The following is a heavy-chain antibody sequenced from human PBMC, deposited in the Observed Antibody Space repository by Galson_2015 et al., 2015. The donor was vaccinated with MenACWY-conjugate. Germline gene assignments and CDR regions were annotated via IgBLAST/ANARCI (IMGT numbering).Heavy chain of an antibody. CDR3: ARDHYDSSGYLPDWFDP. Sequence: SLRLSCAASGFTFSSYSMNWVRQAPGKGLEWVSSISSSSSYIYYADSVKGRFTISRDNAKNSLYLQMNSLRAEDTAVYYCARDHYDSSGYLPDWFDPWGQGTLVTVSS. J-gene: IGHJ5*02. D-gene: IGHD3-22*01. CDR2: ISSSSSYI. V-gene: IGHV3-21*01. CDR1: GFTFSSYS.